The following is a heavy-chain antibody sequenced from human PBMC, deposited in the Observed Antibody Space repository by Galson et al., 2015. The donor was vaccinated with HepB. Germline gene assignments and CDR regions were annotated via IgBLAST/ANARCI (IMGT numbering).Heavy chain of an antibody. CDR2: IKSKIDGGTT. V-gene: IGHV3-15*01. Sequence: SLRLSCAASGFTFNNAWMSWVRQAPGKGLEWVGRIKSKIDGGTTEYAAPVKGRFTISRDDSKNMLYLQMNSLKIEDTAVYYCTVDYDSSAYYWVPPHRRPRFDHWGQGTQVTVSS. J-gene: IGHJ4*02. D-gene: IGHD3-22*01. CDR1: GFTFNNAW. CDR3: TVDYDSSAYYWVPPHRRPRFDH.